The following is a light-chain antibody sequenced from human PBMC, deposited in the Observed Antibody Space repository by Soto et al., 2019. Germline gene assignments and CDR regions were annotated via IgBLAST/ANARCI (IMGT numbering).Light chain of an antibody. V-gene: IGKV3-15*01. CDR1: QSVSSY. CDR2: GAS. CDR3: QQYNPWPRT. Sequence: VMTQSPATLSVSPGERATLSCRASQSVSSYLAWYQQKPGQAPRLLIYGASTRATDIPARFSGSGSGTEFTLTISSLQSEDSGVYYCQQYNPWPRTFGQGTKVEIK. J-gene: IGKJ1*01.